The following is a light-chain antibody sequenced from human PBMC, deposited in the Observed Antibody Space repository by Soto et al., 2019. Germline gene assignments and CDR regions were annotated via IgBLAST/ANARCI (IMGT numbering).Light chain of an antibody. J-gene: IGLJ2*01. CDR1: SSDVGGYNY. Sequence: QSVLTQPASVSGSPGQSITISCTGTSSDVGGYNYVSWYQQHPGKAPKLMIFEVTNRPSGVSNRFSGSKSGNTASLTSSGLQAEDEADYYCSSFTSSSTQVFGGGTQLTVL. CDR2: EVT. V-gene: IGLV2-14*01. CDR3: SSFTSSSTQV.